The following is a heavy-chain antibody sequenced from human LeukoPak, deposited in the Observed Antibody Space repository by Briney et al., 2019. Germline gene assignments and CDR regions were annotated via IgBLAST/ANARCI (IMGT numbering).Heavy chain of an antibody. V-gene: IGHV3-23*01. D-gene: IGHD6-19*01. CDR2: VNGSGGIT. J-gene: IGHJ4*02. Sequence: GGSLRLSCAASGFTFNSYAMTWVRQAPGKGLEWVSHVNGSGGITYYADSVKGRFTISRDNSKNTLYLQMNSLRAEDTAVYYCAKTTAGNSSGRYPGWPVDYWGQGTLVTVSS. CDR3: AKTTAGNSSGRYPGWPVDY. CDR1: GFTFNSYA.